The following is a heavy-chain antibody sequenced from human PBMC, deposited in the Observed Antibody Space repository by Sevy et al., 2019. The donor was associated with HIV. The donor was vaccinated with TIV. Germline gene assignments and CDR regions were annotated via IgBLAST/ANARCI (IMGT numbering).Heavy chain of an antibody. J-gene: IGHJ4*02. D-gene: IGHD6-25*01. CDR2: TRNKADGYTT. CDR3: ATHAGIAAAGRVFDY. V-gene: IGHV3-72*01. CDR1: XXTFSDHY. Sequence: GGSLRLSCVXSXXTFSDHYMEWVRQAPGKGLEWVGRTRNKADGYTTEYAASVKGRFTISRDDSKNSLYVQMNSLKTEDTAVYYCATHAGIAAAGRVFDYWGQGTLVTVSS.